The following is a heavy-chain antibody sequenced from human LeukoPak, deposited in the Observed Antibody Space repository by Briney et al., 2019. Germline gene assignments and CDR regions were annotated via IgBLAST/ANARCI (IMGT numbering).Heavy chain of an antibody. CDR3: ASMGPTRGTVNDY. CDR2: INPSGGST. J-gene: IGHJ4*02. V-gene: IGHV1-46*01. Sequence: GASVKVSCKASGYTFTSYYMHWVRQAPGQGLEWMGIINPSGGSTSYAQKFQGRVTMTRDMSTSTVYMELSSLRSEDTAVYYCASMGPTRGTVNDYWGQGTLVTVSS. CDR1: GYTFTSYY. D-gene: IGHD3-10*01.